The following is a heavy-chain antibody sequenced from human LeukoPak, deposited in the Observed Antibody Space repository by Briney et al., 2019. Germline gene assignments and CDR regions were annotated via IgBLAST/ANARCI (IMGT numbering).Heavy chain of an antibody. CDR1: GFTFSSYG. CDR3: AKEAEGGPLYSPWNWFDP. V-gene: IGHV3-30*02. CDR2: IRYDGSNK. D-gene: IGHD4-11*01. Sequence: PGGSLRLSCAASGFTFSSYGMHWVRQAPGKGLEWLAFIRYDGSNKYYADSVKGRFTISRDNSKNTLYLQMNSLRAEDTAVYYCAKEAEGGPLYSPWNWFDPWGQGTLVTVSS. J-gene: IGHJ5*02.